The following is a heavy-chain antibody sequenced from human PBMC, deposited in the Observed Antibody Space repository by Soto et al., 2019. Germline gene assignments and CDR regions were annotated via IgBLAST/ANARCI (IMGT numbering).Heavy chain of an antibody. Sequence: QVQLVQSGAEVKKPGSSVRVSCKASGDTSSRYAISWVRQAPGQGLEWMGGIVPIFGTPNYAQRFQGRVSMTADESTSTAYMELSSLKSEDTDVYYCARDDSSGFYWYVYWGQGTLVTVSS. V-gene: IGHV1-69*01. D-gene: IGHD3-22*01. CDR2: IVPIFGTP. CDR1: GDTSSRYA. J-gene: IGHJ4*02. CDR3: ARDDSSGFYWYVY.